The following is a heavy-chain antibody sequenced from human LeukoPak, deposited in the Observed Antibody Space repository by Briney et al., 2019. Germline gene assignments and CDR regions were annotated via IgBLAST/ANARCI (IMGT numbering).Heavy chain of an antibody. Sequence: GGSLRLSCAASGFTFSAYAMSWVRQAPGKGLEWVSSISSGGGTTYYADSVSGRFTISRDNSQNTVSLQINSLRAEDTAVYYCAKTRYCHATSCPLNYWGQGILVTVSS. CDR2: ISSGGGTT. CDR3: AKTRYCHATSCPLNY. J-gene: IGHJ4*02. V-gene: IGHV3-23*01. D-gene: IGHD2-2*01. CDR1: GFTFSAYA.